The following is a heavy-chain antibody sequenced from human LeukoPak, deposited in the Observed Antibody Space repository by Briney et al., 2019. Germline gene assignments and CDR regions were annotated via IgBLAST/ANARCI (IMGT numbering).Heavy chain of an antibody. CDR2: INPNSGGT. CDR1: GYTFTGYY. Sequence: EASVKVSCKASGYTFTGYYMHWVRQAPGQGLGWMGWINPNSGGTNCAQKFQGRVTMTRDTSISTAYMELSRLRSDDTAVYYCARDRGITMVRGAPQAPNWFDPWGQGTLVTVSS. CDR3: ARDRGITMVRGAPQAPNWFDP. V-gene: IGHV1-2*02. D-gene: IGHD3-10*01. J-gene: IGHJ5*02.